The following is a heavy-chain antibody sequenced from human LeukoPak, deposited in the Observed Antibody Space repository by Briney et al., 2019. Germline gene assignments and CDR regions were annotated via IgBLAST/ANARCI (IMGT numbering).Heavy chain of an antibody. CDR1: GGSISSSSYY. D-gene: IGHD5-18*01. V-gene: IGHV4-39*07. J-gene: IGHJ4*02. CDR2: IYYRGST. CDR3: ARGDSYGLFDY. Sequence: SETLSLTCTVSGGSISSSSYYWGWIRQPPGKGLEWIGYIYYRGSTNYNPSLKSRVTISVDTSKNQFSLKLSSVTAADTAVYYCARGDSYGLFDYWGQGTLVTVSS.